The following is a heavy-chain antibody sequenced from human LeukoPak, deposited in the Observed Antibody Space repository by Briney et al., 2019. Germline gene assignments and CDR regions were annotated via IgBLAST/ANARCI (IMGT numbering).Heavy chain of an antibody. J-gene: IGHJ4*02. CDR3: ARRHIAAASTLEY. CDR1: GGTISGYH. D-gene: IGHD6-13*01. CDR2: IYSTGST. Sequence: TPSETLSLTCTVSGGTISGYHWSWIRQSPGKGLEWIGYIYSTGSTNCNPSLKSRLTISVGTSKNQFSLKLSSVSAADTAVYYCARRHIAAASTLEYWGQGPRVSVSS. V-gene: IGHV4-59*01.